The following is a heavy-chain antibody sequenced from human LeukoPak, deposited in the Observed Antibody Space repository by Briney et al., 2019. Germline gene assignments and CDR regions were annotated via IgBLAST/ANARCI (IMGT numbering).Heavy chain of an antibody. CDR3: ARHGSITMVRGRLRYYYMDV. J-gene: IGHJ6*03. D-gene: IGHD3-10*01. Sequence: GGSLRLSCAASGFTFSTYNMNWVRRTPGKGLEWVSSITSSSTYMFYADSVKGRFAISRDNSKNTLYLQMNSLRAEDTAVYYCARHGSITMVRGRLRYYYMDVWGKGTTVTISS. CDR1: GFTFSTYN. CDR2: ITSSSTYM. V-gene: IGHV3-21*04.